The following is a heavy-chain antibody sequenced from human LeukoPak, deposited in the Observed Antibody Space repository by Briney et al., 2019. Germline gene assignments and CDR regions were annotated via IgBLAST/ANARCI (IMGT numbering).Heavy chain of an antibody. CDR1: GFTFGRYW. Sequence: GGSLRLSCAGSGFTFGRYWMSWVRQAPGKGLEWVASINQGGSRLHYLDSVTGRFIISRDDAHNSLFLQMTRLRVDDTAVYYCARLKDDVTKLDYWGQGTLVSVSS. CDR3: ARLKDDVTKLDY. V-gene: IGHV3-7*01. CDR2: INQGGSRL. J-gene: IGHJ4*02. D-gene: IGHD2-8*01.